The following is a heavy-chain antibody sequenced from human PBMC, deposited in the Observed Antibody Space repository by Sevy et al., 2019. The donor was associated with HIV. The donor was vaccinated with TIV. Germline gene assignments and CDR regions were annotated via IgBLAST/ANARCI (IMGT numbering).Heavy chain of an antibody. V-gene: IGHV1-18*03. CDR2: ISGFNGDT. CDR3: VSGTTFYDFWTGGDY. J-gene: IGHJ4*02. Sequence: ASVKVSCKASGYTFTNYAISWVRQAPGQGLEWMGWISGFNGDTKNAEKFQGRFTMTTDTSTKTAYMDLRSLRSDDMAVYYCVSGTTFYDFWTGGDYWGQGTLVTVSS. D-gene: IGHD3-3*01. CDR1: GYTFTNYA.